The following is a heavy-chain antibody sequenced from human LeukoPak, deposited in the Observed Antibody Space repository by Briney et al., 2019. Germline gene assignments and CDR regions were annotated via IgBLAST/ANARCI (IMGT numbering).Heavy chain of an antibody. V-gene: IGHV3-23*01. CDR1: GFTFSSYA. D-gene: IGHD2-2*01. CDR3: AKVRGFCSSTSCSTYFDY. CDR2: ISASGAST. J-gene: IGHJ4*02. Sequence: GGSLRLSCAASGFTFSSYAMSWVRQAPGKGLEWVSHISASGASTYYADSVKGRFTISRDNSKNTLYLQMNSLRAEDTAVYYCAKVRGFCSSTSCSTYFDYWGQGTLVTVSS.